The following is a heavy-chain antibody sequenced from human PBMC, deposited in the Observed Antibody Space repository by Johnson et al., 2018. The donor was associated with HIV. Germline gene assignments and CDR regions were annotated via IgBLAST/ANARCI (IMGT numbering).Heavy chain of an antibody. J-gene: IGHJ3*02. Sequence: EVQLVESGGGMVQPGGSLRLSCAASAFTFFNYAMTWVRQPPGKGLEWVSAISGSGGNTYYADSVKGRFTISRDNAKNSLFLQMNSLRAEDTALYYCARVSDDYGGNPAAWGAFDIWGQGTMVTVSS. V-gene: IGHV3-23*04. CDR3: ARVSDDYGGNPAAWGAFDI. CDR2: ISGSGGNT. CDR1: AFTFFNYA. D-gene: IGHD4-23*01.